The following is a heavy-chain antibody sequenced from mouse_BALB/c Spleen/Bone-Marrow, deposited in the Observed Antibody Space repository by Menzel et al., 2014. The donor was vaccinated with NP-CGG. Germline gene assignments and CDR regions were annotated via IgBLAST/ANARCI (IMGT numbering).Heavy chain of an antibody. CDR1: GYALSSYW. J-gene: IGHJ4*01. V-gene: IGHV1-80*01. CDR3: ARWLPAMDY. Sequence: QVQLKDSGAELVRPGSSVKISCKASGYALSSYWMSWVKQRPGQGLEWIGQIYPGDGDTNYNGKFKGKATLTADKSSSTAYMQLSSLTSEDSAVYFCARWLPAMDYWGQGTSVTVSS. CDR2: IYPGDGDT. D-gene: IGHD2-2*01.